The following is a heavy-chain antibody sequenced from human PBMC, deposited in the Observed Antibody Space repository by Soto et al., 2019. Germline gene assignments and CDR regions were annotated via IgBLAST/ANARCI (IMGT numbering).Heavy chain of an antibody. J-gene: IGHJ1*01. V-gene: IGHV4-30-4*01. Sequence: QVQLQESGPGLVKPSQTLSLTCTVSGGSISSGDYYWSWIRQPPGKGLEWIGYIYYSGSTYYNPSHKSRVTISVDTSKNQFALKLSSVTAADPAVYYCARRPQDCSGGRCYLYFHHWGQGTLVTVSS. CDR2: IYYSGST. D-gene: IGHD2-15*01. CDR1: GGSISSGDYY. CDR3: ARRPQDCSGGRCYLYFHH.